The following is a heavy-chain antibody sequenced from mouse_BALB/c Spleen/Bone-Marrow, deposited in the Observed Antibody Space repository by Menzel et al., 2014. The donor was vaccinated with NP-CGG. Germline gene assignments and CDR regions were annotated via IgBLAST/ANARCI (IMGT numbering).Heavy chain of an antibody. D-gene: IGHD2-4*01. CDR1: GYSFIDYY. CDR3: ARDDYVYFDY. Sequence: QVQLKHSGPELVKPGASVKISCKASGYSFIDYYINWVKQKPGQGLEWIGWIYPGSGNSNNNEKFKGKATLTVDTSSXTAYMQLSSLTSEDTAVYFCARDDYVYFDYWGQGTTLTVSS. V-gene: IGHV1-84*02. J-gene: IGHJ2*01. CDR2: IYPGSGNS.